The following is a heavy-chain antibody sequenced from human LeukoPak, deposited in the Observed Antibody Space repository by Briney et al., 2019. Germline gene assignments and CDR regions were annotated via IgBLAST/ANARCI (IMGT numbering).Heavy chain of an antibody. D-gene: IGHD6-13*01. J-gene: IGHJ4*02. Sequence: PGRSLRLSCAPSGFTFSCYAMSWVRQAAGNGLGWVSGIGGSGGTTYYADTVHARFTISSDNSQNKLYLQMNSLRAEDTAVHYCAKDFLAAAPAFDYWGQGTLVTVSS. CDR2: IGGSGGTT. V-gene: IGHV3-23*01. CDR3: AKDFLAAAPAFDY. CDR1: GFTFSCYA.